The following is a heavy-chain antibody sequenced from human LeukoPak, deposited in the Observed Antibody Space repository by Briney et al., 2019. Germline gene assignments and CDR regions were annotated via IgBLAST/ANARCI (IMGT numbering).Heavy chain of an antibody. J-gene: IGHJ4*02. CDR3: AREGAEVRGVLVKYYFDY. CDR1: GGSISTYY. CDR2: IYYSGST. V-gene: IGHV4-59*12. D-gene: IGHD3-10*01. Sequence: PSETLSLTCTVSGGSISTYYWSWIRQPPGKGLEWIGYIYYSGSTNYNPSLKSRVTMSVDTSKNQFSLKLTSVTAADTAVYYCAREGAEVRGVLVKYYFDYWGQGALVTVSS.